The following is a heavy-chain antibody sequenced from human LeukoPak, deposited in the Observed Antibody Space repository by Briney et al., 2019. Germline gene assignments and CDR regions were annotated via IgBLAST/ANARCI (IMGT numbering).Heavy chain of an antibody. V-gene: IGHV1-69*02. CDR3: ATLRGYYYDSSGYYPPFDY. CDR2: IIPILGIA. Sequence: SVKVSCKASGGTFTSYTISWVRQAPGPGLEWMGRIIPILGIANYAQKFQGRVTITADKSTSTAYMELSSLRSEATAVYYCATLRGYYYDSSGYYPPFDYWGQGTLVTVSS. D-gene: IGHD3-22*01. CDR1: GGTFTSYT. J-gene: IGHJ4*02.